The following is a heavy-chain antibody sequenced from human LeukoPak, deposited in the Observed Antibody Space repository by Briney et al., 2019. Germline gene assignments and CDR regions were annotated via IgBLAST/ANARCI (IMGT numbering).Heavy chain of an antibody. J-gene: IGHJ2*01. D-gene: IGHD4-23*01. CDR3: TRAYGGDSDWYFDL. CDR2: INSDGSST. CDR1: GFTFSNYW. Sequence: GGSLRLSCAASGFTFSNYWMHWVRQAPGKGLVWVSRINSDGSSTTYADSVKGRFTISRDNAKNTLYLQMNSLRAEDTAVYYCTRAYGGDSDWYFDLWGRGILVTVSS. V-gene: IGHV3-74*03.